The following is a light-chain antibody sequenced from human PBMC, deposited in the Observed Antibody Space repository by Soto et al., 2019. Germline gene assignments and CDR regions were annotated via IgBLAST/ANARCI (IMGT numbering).Light chain of an antibody. V-gene: IGLV2-14*01. Sequence: QSVLTQPASVSGSPGQSITISCTGTSSDVGGYNYVSWYQQHPGKAPKLMIYDVSNRPSGVSNRFSGSKSGNTASLTISGLQAEDEADYYCSSDTSSSTLFGGGTKLTVL. CDR1: SSDVGGYNY. CDR2: DVS. J-gene: IGLJ2*01. CDR3: SSDTSSSTL.